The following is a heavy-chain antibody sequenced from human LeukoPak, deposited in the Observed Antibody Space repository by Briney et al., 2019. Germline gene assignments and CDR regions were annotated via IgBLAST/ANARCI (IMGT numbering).Heavy chain of an antibody. Sequence: PGGSLRLSCAASGFTFSSYWMHWVRQAPGKGLEWVSRINSDGSSTNYADSVKGRFTISRENAKNTLYVQMNSLRAEDTAVYYCARSYYYYDMDVWGQGTTVTVSS. CDR2: INSDGSST. V-gene: IGHV3-74*01. J-gene: IGHJ6*02. CDR1: GFTFSSYW. CDR3: ARSYYYYDMDV.